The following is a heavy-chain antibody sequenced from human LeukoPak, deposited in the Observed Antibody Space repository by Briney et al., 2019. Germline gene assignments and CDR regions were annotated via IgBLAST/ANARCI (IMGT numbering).Heavy chain of an antibody. V-gene: IGHV1-18*04. CDR1: GYTFTRYV. J-gene: IGHJ4*02. CDR3: AREADPSSGWYDY. Sequence: TAVNVSFKASGYTFTRYVISWLRPAPGQGLEWMGWISAYNGNTNYAQKLQGRVTMTTDTSTSAAYMELRSLRSDDTAVYYCAREADPSSGWYDYWGQGTLVTVSS. CDR2: ISAYNGNT. D-gene: IGHD6-19*01.